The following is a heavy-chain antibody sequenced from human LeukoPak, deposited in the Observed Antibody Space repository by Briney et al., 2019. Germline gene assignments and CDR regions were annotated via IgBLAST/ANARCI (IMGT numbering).Heavy chain of an antibody. CDR2: IYTSGST. CDR3: ARHTTHGDYNPNDY. V-gene: IGHV4-61*02. Sequence: SETLSLTCTVSGGSISSGSYYWSWIRQPAGKGLEWIGRIYTSGSTNYNPSLKSQVTISVDTSKNQFSLKLSSVTAADTAVYYCARHTTHGDYNPNDYWGQGTLVTVSS. CDR1: GGSISSGSYY. D-gene: IGHD3-16*01. J-gene: IGHJ4*02.